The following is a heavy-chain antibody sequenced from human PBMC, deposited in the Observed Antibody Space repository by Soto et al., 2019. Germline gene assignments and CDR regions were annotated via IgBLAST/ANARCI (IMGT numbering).Heavy chain of an antibody. CDR3: AKDKGVRDILTGHYWWSNRFDY. V-gene: IGHV3-23*01. CDR1: GFTFRNYA. J-gene: IGHJ4*02. CDR2: ISGSGGT. Sequence: GGSLRLSCAASGFTFRNYAMTWVRQAPGKXLEWVSAISGSGGTYYADSVKGRFTISGDNSKNTLYLQMNSLRAEDTAVYYCAKDKGVRDILTGHYWWSNRFDYWGQGTLVTVSS. D-gene: IGHD3-9*01.